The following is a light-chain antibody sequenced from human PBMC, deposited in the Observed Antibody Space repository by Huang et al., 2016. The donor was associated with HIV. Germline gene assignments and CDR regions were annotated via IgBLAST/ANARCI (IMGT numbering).Light chain of an antibody. CDR2: KAS. Sequence: DIQMTQSPSTLSASVGDRVTITCRASQSIGSRVAWYQQKPGKAPKLLIYKASSLESGVPSRFSGSGSGTEFTLTISSLQPDDFATFFCQQYSSFPWTFGQGTKLESK. CDR1: QSIGSR. V-gene: IGKV1-5*03. CDR3: QQYSSFPWT. J-gene: IGKJ2*02.